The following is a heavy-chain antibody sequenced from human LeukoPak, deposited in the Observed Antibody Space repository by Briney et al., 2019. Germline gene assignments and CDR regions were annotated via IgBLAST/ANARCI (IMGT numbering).Heavy chain of an antibody. D-gene: IGHD6-19*01. CDR1: GFTFSSYA. CDR3: AKGGYSSGSYYFDY. CDR2: ISGSGST. V-gene: IGHV3-23*01. J-gene: IGHJ4*02. Sequence: GGSLRLSCAASGFTFSSYAMSWVRQAPGKGLEWVSAISGSGSTYYADSVKGRYTISRDNSKNTLYLQMNSLRVEDTAVYYCAKGGYSSGSYYFDYWGQGTLVTVSS.